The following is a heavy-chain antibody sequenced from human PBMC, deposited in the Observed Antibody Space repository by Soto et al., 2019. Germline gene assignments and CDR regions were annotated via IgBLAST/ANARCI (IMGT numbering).Heavy chain of an antibody. CDR1: GGSISSSSYY. D-gene: IGHD3-22*01. V-gene: IGHV4-39*01. Sequence: SLTCTVSGGSISSSSYYWGWIRQPPGKGLEWIGSIYYSGSTYYNPSLKSRVTISVDTSKNQFSLKLSSVTAADTAVYYCARQPHTMIVVPHFDYWGQGTLVTVSS. CDR3: ARQPHTMIVVPHFDY. CDR2: IYYSGST. J-gene: IGHJ4*02.